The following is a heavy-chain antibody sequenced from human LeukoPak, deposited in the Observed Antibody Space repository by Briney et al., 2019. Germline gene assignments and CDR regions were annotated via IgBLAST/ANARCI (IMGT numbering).Heavy chain of an antibody. D-gene: IGHD5-24*01. CDR2: VDYNGGT. CDR1: GASVTTSH. CDR3: ARGWGDGYNYHYFDY. V-gene: IGHV4-59*08. J-gene: IGHJ4*02. Sequence: SETLSLTCTVSGASVTTSHWNWVRQPPGKGLEWIGNVDYNGGTKYNPSLKSRVTMSLDTSKNQFSLKLSSVTAADTAVYYCARGWGDGYNYHYFDYWGQGTLVTVSS.